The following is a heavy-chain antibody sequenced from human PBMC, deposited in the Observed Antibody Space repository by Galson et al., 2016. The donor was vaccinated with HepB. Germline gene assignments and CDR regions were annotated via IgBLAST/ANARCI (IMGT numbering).Heavy chain of an antibody. D-gene: IGHD6-13*01. J-gene: IGHJ4*02. CDR2: INAGNGNT. CDR1: GYAVTDYA. Sequence: SVKVSCKASGYAVTDYATHWVRQAPGQRLEWMGWINAGNGNTRYSQNFQGRVTITRDTGASTVYMELRRLTSEDTAVYYCARDWFRMAPVGTLDYWGQGTLVTVSS. V-gene: IGHV1-3*01. CDR3: ARDWFRMAPVGTLDY.